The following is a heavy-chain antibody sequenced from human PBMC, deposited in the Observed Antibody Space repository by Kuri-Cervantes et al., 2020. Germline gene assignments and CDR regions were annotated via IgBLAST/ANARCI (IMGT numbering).Heavy chain of an antibody. J-gene: IGHJ3*02. D-gene: IGHD4-11*01. CDR3: ARDPRIETTTPAFDI. V-gene: IGHV4-30-4*01. Sequence: SETLSLTCTVSGGSISSGDYYWSWIRQPPGKGLEWIGYIYYSGSTYYNSSLKGRVTISVDTSKNQFSLKLSSVTAADTAVYYCARDPRIETTTPAFDIWGQGTMVTVSS. CDR1: GGSISSGDYY. CDR2: IYYSGST.